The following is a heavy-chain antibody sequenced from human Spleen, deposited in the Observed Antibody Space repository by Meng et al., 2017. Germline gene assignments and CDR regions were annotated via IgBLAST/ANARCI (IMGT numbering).Heavy chain of an antibody. CDR1: GFTFSSYN. D-gene: IGHD4-17*01. V-gene: IGHV3-74*03. CDR2: INTDASIT. J-gene: IGHJ4*02. CDR3: ARGRMTTVTSVDF. Sequence: GESLKISCAASGFTFSSYNMHWVRQTPGEGLVWVSRINTDASITTYADSVKGRFTISRDDAKNTVYLQMNSLRAEDTAVYYCARGRMTTVTSVDFWGQGTLVTVSS.